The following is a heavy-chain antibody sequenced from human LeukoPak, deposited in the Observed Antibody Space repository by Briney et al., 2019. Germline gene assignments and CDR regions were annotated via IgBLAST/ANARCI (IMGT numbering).Heavy chain of an antibody. CDR1: GYSFSGYY. V-gene: IGHV1-2*02. CDR2: VNPKSGGT. Sequence: ASVKVSCKASGYSFSGYYIHWVRQAPGQGLEWMGWVNPKSGGTQFKENFQGRVTMTRDSSISTAYLELSGLRSDDTAIYYCARADFLYTGLAVATATRYTRMVTWFDPWGQGTLVTVSS. CDR3: ARADFLYTGLAVATATRYTRMVTWFDP. J-gene: IGHJ5*02. D-gene: IGHD2-2*02.